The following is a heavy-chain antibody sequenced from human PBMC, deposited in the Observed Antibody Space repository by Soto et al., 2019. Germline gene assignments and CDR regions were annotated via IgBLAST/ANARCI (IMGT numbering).Heavy chain of an antibody. V-gene: IGHV3-11*06. D-gene: IGHD5-18*01. CDR2: ISGSSSYT. J-gene: IGHJ4*02. CDR3: ARRGGYGYYFDY. CDR1: VFTFSDYY. Sequence: GGSLRLSCSASVFTFSDYYMSWIRQVPGKGLERVSYISGSSSYTKYADSVSGRFTVSRDNAKNSLYLQMNSLRAEDTAVYYCARRGGYGYYFDYWGQGTLVTVSS.